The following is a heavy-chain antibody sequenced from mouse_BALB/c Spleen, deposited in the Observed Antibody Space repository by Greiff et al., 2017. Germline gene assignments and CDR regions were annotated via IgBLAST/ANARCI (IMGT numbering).Heavy chain of an antibody. J-gene: IGHJ2*01. D-gene: IGHD1-1*02. Sequence: VKLVESGAELARPGASVKMSCTASGFTFTSYTMHWVKQRPGQGLEWIGYINPSSGYTNYNQKFKDKVTLTADKSTSTVYMQLSSLTSEDSAVYYCGRRMVYYFDYWGQGTTLTVSS. CDR2: INPSSGYT. V-gene: IGHV1-4*01. CDR1: GFTFTSYT. CDR3: GRRMVYYFDY.